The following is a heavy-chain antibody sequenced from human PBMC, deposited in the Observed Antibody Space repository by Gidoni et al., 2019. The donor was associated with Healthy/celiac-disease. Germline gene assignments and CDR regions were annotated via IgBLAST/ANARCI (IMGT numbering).Heavy chain of an antibody. D-gene: IGHD3-16*02. J-gene: IGHJ5*02. CDR1: GFTFSSYG. CDR3: ARAEGYRWFDP. CDR2: IWYDGSNK. Sequence: QVQLVESGGGVVQSGRSLRLSCAASGFTFSSYGMHWVRQAPGKGLEWVAVIWYDGSNKYYADSVKGRFTISRDNSKNTLYLQMNSLRAEDTAVYYCARAEGYRWFDPWGQGTLVTVSS. V-gene: IGHV3-33*01.